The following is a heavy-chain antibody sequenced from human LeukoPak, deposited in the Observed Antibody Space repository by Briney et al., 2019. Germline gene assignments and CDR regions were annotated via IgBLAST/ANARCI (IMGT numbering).Heavy chain of an antibody. J-gene: IGHJ4*02. CDR1: GGSFSGYY. CDR2: INHSGST. Sequence: SETLSLTCAVYGGSFSGYYWSWIRQPPGKGLEWIGEINHSGSTNYNPSLKSRVTISVDTSKDQFSLKLSSVTAADTAVYYCARGYYFDYWGQGTLVTVSS. V-gene: IGHV4-34*01. CDR3: ARGYYFDY.